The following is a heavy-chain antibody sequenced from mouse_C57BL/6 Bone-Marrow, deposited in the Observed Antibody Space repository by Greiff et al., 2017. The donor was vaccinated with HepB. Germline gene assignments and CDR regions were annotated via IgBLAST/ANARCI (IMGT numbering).Heavy chain of an antibody. CDR2: IYPGNSDT. D-gene: IGHD2-1*01. J-gene: IGHJ2*01. CDR3: TREGGIYYGNLRISYFDY. V-gene: IGHV1-5*01. CDR1: GYTFTSYW. Sequence: VQLQQSGTVLARPGASVKMSCKTSGYTFTSYWMHWVKQRPGQGLEWIGAIYPGNSDTSYNQKFKGKAKMTAVTSASTAYMELSSLTNGDSAVYYCTREGGIYYGNLRISYFDYWGQGTTLTVSS.